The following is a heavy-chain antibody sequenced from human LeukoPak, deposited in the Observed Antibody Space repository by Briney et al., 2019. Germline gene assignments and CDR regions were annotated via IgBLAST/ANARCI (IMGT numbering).Heavy chain of an antibody. CDR2: IKQDGGET. CDR3: AELGITMIGGV. V-gene: IGHV3-7*01. CDR1: GFTFSDYW. Sequence: TGGSLRLSCAASGFTFSDYWMNWVRQAPGKGLEWVANIKQDGGETYYVDSVKGRFTISRDNTKKSLYLQMNSLRAEDTAVYYCAELGITMIGGVWGKGTTVTISS. J-gene: IGHJ6*04. D-gene: IGHD3-10*02.